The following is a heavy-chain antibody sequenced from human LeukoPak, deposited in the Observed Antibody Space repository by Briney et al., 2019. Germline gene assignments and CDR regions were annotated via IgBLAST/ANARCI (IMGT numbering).Heavy chain of an antibody. D-gene: IGHD2-15*01. CDR3: ARDITPGGRDAFDI. J-gene: IGHJ3*02. CDR1: GYTFTSYY. Sequence: ASVKVSCKASGYTFTSYYMHWVRQAPGQGREWMGVINPSGGSTSYAQKFQGRVTMTRDTSTSTVYMELSSLSSEDTAVYYCARDITPGGRDAFDIWGQGTMVTVSS. V-gene: IGHV1-46*01. CDR2: INPSGGST.